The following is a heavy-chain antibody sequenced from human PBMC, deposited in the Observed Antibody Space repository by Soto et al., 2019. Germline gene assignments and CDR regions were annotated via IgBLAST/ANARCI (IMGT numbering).Heavy chain of an antibody. J-gene: IGHJ4*02. V-gene: IGHV1-2*02. CDR2: TNPNNGST. CDR1: GDTFIAHY. CDR3: ARDVNPYYGPGSLHGYFDY. D-gene: IGHD3-10*01. Sequence: QVQLVQSGAEVKKPGASVKVSRKVSGDTFIAHYIHWVRQAPGKGLEWIGWTNPNNGSTKYAQKFQGRVTMTRDTSITTVYVELSSLRSDDTAVYFCARDVNPYYGPGSLHGYFDYWGQGTLVTVSS.